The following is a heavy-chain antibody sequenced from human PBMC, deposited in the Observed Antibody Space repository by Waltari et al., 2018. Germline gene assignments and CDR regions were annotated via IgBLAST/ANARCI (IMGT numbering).Heavy chain of an antibody. CDR2: SYRGGKT. D-gene: IGHD2-8*01. J-gene: IGHJ4*02. V-gene: IGHV3-66*01. Sequence: EVQLVESGGGLVQPGGSLRLSCEASGFTVSNHYMSWVRQAPGKGLEWVSLSYRGGKTDYADSVKGRFTIARDNSENTLYLQMNSLRAEDTAVYYCASRHLRYCNNNVCSKNWGQGTLVTVSS. CDR3: ASRHLRYCNNNVCSKN. CDR1: GFTVSNHY.